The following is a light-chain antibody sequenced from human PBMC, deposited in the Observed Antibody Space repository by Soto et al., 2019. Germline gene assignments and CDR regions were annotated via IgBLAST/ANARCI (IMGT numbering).Light chain of an antibody. CDR3: CSYTDIALDVV. Sequence: QSALTQPASVSGSLGQSITISCTGTSSDVGGYNYVSWYQHLPGKAPKLLIFDVTHRPSGVSDRFSGSKSGNTASLTISGVRPEDEADYYCCSYTDIALDVVFGGGTKLTVL. CDR1: SSDVGGYNY. J-gene: IGLJ2*01. V-gene: IGLV2-14*01. CDR2: DVT.